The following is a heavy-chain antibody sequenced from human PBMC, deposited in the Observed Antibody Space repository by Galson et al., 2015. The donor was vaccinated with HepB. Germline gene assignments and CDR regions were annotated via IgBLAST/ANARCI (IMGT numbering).Heavy chain of an antibody. Sequence: SLRLSCAASGFTFSSYAMHWVRQAPGKGLEWVAVISYDGSNKYYADSVKGRFTISRDNSKNTLYLQMNSLRAEDTAVYYCARDGDYYDSSGYYYGSGAFDIWGQGAMVTVSS. CDR1: GFTFSSYA. D-gene: IGHD3-22*01. J-gene: IGHJ3*02. CDR3: ARDGDYYDSSGYYYGSGAFDI. V-gene: IGHV3-30-3*01. CDR2: ISYDGSNK.